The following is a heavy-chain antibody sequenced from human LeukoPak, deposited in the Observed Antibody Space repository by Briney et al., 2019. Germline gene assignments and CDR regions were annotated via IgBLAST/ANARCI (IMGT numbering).Heavy chain of an antibody. Sequence: PSETLSLTCTVSGGSVSSGSYYWSWIRQPPGKGLEWIGYIYYSGSTNYNPSLKSRVTISVDTSKNQFSLKLSSVTAADTAVYYCARASWGYCSGGSCWDYYGMDVWGQGTTVTVSS. CDR1: GGSVSSGSYY. CDR2: IYYSGST. J-gene: IGHJ6*02. D-gene: IGHD2-15*01. V-gene: IGHV4-61*01. CDR3: ARASWGYCSGGSCWDYYGMDV.